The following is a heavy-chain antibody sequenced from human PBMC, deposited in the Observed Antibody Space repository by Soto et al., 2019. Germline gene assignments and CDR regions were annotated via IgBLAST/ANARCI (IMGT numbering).Heavy chain of an antibody. D-gene: IGHD3-3*01. CDR2: ISGSGGST. V-gene: IGHV3-23*01. CDR3: AKDGIDGFLEWSHPTYYFDY. Sequence: HPGGSLRLSCAASGFTFSSYAMSWVRQAPGKGLEWVSAISGSGGSTYYADSVKGRFTISRDNSKNTLYLQMNSLRAEDTAVYYCAKDGIDGFLEWSHPTYYFDYWGQGTLVTVSS. J-gene: IGHJ4*02. CDR1: GFTFSSYA.